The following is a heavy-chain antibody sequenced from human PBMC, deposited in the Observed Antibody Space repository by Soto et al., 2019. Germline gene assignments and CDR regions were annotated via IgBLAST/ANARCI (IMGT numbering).Heavy chain of an antibody. D-gene: IGHD1-1*01. V-gene: IGHV4-59*01. Sequence: QVQLQESGPGLVKPSETLSLTCTVSGGSIRSYYWSWIRQPPGKGLEWIGYIYYSGSNNYNPSLKSRVTIAVDTSKSQFSLKLSSVTAADPAMDYCASESGVQYPVYPWGQGTLVTVSS. CDR1: GGSIRSYY. CDR3: ASESGVQYPVYP. CDR2: IYYSGSN. J-gene: IGHJ5*02.